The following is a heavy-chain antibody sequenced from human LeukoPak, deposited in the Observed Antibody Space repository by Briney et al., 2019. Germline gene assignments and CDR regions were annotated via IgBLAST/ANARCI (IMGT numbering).Heavy chain of an antibody. D-gene: IGHD1-26*01. V-gene: IGHV3-30*02. J-gene: IGHJ6*03. CDR3: AKRRGGSYVSWDMDV. CDR2: IRYDGSHK. Sequence: GGSLRLSCAASGFTFSSFGMHWVRQAPGKGLEWVAFIRYDGSHKYYADSVKGRFTISRDNSKNTLYLQMNSLRPGDTALYYCAKRRGGSYVSWDMDVWGKGTTVTISS. CDR1: GFTFSSFG.